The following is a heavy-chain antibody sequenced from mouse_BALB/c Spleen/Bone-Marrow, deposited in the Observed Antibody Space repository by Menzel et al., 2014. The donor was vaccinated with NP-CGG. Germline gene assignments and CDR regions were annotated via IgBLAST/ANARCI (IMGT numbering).Heavy chain of an antibody. CDR2: ISSGGSYT. CDR1: GFTFSSYG. Sequence: EVKLVESGGDLVKPGGSLKLSCAASGFTFSSYGMSWVRQTPDKRLEWVATISSGGSYTYYPDSVKGRFTISRDNAKNTLYLQMSNLKSEDTAMYYCARDTMITYYYAMDYWGQGTSVTVSS. D-gene: IGHD2-4*01. CDR3: ARDTMITYYYAMDY. V-gene: IGHV5-6*01. J-gene: IGHJ4*01.